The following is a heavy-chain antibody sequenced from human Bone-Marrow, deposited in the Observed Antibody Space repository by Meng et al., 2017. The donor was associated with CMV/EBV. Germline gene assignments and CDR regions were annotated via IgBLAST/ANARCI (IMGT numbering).Heavy chain of an antibody. CDR1: GFTFDDYA. CDR3: AKDTATIFGVVIIPYGMDV. CDR2: ISWNSGSI. J-gene: IGHJ6*02. V-gene: IGHV3-9*01. D-gene: IGHD3-3*01. Sequence: SLKISCAASGFTFDDYAMHWVRQAPGKGLEWVSGISWNSGSIGYADSVKGRFTISRDNAKNSLYLQMNSLRAEDTDLYYCAKDTATIFGVVIIPYGMDVWGQGTTVTVSS.